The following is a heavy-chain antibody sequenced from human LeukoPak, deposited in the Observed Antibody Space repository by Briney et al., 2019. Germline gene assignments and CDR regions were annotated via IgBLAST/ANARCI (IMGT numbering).Heavy chain of an antibody. D-gene: IGHD2-15*01. J-gene: IGHJ4*02. CDR1: GGSFSGYY. V-gene: IGHV4-34*01. CDR3: ARGYCSGGSCVTLDY. Sequence: SETLSPTCAVYGGSFSGYYWSWIRQPPGKGLEWIGEINHSGSTNYNPSLKSRVTISVDTSKNQFSLKLSSVTAADTAVYYCARGYCSGGSCVTLDYWGQGTLVTVSS. CDR2: INHSGST.